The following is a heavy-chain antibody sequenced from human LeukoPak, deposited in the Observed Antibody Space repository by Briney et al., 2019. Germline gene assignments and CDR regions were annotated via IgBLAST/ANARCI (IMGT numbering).Heavy chain of an antibody. CDR2: ISYDGSNK. Sequence: PGGSLRLSCAGSGFTFSSYDMHWVRQAPGKGLEWVAVISYDGSNKYYADSVKGRFTISRDNSKNTLYLEMNSLRAEDTAVYYCARDYIAASGTIGYWGQGTLVTVSS. CDR1: GFTFSSYD. J-gene: IGHJ4*02. D-gene: IGHD6-13*01. V-gene: IGHV3-30*03. CDR3: ARDYIAASGTIGY.